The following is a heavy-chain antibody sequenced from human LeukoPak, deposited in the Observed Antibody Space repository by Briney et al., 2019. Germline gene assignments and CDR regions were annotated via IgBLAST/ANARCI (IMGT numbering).Heavy chain of an antibody. CDR3: ATYRQVLLPFES. CDR2: IFPSGGEI. Sequence: PGGSLRLSCAASGFTFSDYYMSWIRQAPGKGLEWVSSIFPSGGEIHYADSVRGRFTISRDNSKSTLSLQMNSLRAEDTAIYYCATYRQVLLPFESWGQGTLVTVSS. D-gene: IGHD2-8*02. V-gene: IGHV3-11*01. CDR1: GFTFSDYY. J-gene: IGHJ4*02.